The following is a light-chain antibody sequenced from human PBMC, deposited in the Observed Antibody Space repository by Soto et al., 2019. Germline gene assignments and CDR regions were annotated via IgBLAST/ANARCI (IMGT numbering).Light chain of an antibody. J-gene: IGKJ3*01. CDR2: GAS. V-gene: IGKV3-20*01. CDR3: QQYGSPIT. Sequence: EIVLTQSPGTLSLSPGERATLSCRASQSVSSTYLAWYQQKPGQAPRLLIYGASSRATGIPDRFSGSGSGTDFTLTISRLEPEYFAVYYCQQYGSPITFGPGTKVDIK. CDR1: QSVSSTY.